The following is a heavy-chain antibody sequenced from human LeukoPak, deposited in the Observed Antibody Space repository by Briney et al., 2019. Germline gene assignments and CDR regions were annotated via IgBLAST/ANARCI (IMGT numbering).Heavy chain of an antibody. Sequence: TGGSLRLSCVASGFTFSSYAMSWVRQAPGKGLEWVSGISGSGGSTFYADSVKGRFTISRDNSKNTLYLQMNSLRAEDTAVYYCAREFSYDSSGFCAYWGQGTLVTVSS. CDR1: GFTFSSYA. CDR2: ISGSGGST. V-gene: IGHV3-23*01. D-gene: IGHD3-22*01. J-gene: IGHJ4*02. CDR3: AREFSYDSSGFCAY.